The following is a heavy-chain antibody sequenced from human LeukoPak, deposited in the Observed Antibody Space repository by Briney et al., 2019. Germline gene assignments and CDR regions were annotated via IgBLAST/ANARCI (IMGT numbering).Heavy chain of an antibody. Sequence: GGSLRLSCAASGFTFDKYWMDWVRQAPGKGLEWVAQINQDGGVKHYVDSVKGRFTISRDNAKNLVSLQMSSLRAEDTAVYYCARGSDYSNGNIYEDDFEYWGQGTLVTVSS. J-gene: IGHJ4*02. CDR3: ARGSDYSNGNIYEDDFEY. CDR2: INQDGGVK. V-gene: IGHV3-7*01. D-gene: IGHD5-12*01. CDR1: GFTFDKYW.